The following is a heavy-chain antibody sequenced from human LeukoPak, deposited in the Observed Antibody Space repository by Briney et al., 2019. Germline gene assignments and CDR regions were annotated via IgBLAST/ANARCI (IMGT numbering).Heavy chain of an antibody. CDR1: GVSIYISTYY. Sequence: PSETLSLTCTVSGVSIYISTYYWVWIRQPPGKGLEWIGSIYYSGSTHYNPSLKSRVTISVDTSKNQFSLNLSSVTAADTAVYYCATGQWLVPGHFDYWGQGTLVTVSS. D-gene: IGHD6-19*01. V-gene: IGHV4-39*01. J-gene: IGHJ4*02. CDR3: ATGQWLVPGHFDY. CDR2: IYYSGST.